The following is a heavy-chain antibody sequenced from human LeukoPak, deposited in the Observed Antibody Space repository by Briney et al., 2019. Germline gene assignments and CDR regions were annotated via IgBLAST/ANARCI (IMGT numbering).Heavy chain of an antibody. CDR2: IYYSGST. V-gene: IGHV4-59*07. CDR1: GGSISSYY. D-gene: IGHD2-15*01. J-gene: IGHJ4*02. CDR3: ARVGCSGGNCYPYYFDY. Sequence: PSDTLSLICAVSGGSISSYYWTWIRQPPGKGLEWIGYIYYSGSTNYNPSLKSRVTISVDTSKNQFSLKLSSVTAADTAVYYCARVGCSGGNCYPYYFDYWGQGTLVTVSS.